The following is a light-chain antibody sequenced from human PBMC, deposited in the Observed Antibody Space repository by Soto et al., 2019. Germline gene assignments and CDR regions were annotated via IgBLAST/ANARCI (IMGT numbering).Light chain of an antibody. CDR2: RNN. J-gene: IGLJ1*01. CDR1: SSNIGSNY. V-gene: IGLV1-47*01. CDR3: AAWDDSLSGLWV. Sequence: QAVVTQPPSASGTPGQRVTISCSGSSSNIGSNYVYWYQQLPGTAPKLLIYRNNQRPSGVPDRFSGSKSGTSASLAISGLRSEDEADYYCAAWDDSLSGLWVFGTGTKVTVL.